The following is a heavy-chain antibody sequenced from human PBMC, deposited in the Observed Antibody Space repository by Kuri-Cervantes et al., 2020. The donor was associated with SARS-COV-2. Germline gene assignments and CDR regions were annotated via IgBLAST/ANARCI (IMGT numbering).Heavy chain of an antibody. V-gene: IGHV4-34*01. CDR1: GGSFGDYY. CDR2: INHSGST. D-gene: IGHD6-13*01. J-gene: IGHJ3*02. CDR3: ARSQVLQQLVHDAFDI. Sequence: GSLRLSCAVYGGSFGDYYWTWIRQPPGKGLEWIGEINHSGSTNYNPFLKSQVTISVDASKNQFSLKLSSVTAADTAVYYCARSQVLQQLVHDAFDIWGQGKMVNVSS.